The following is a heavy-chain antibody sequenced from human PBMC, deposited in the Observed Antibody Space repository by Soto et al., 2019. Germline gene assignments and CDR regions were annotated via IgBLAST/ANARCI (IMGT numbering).Heavy chain of an antibody. J-gene: IGHJ6*02. V-gene: IGHV6-1*01. D-gene: IGHD2-21*02. CDR1: GDSVSSNCAA. CDR3: ARDGGNSEDYYYGMDV. CDR2: TYYRSKWYN. Sequence: PSQTLSLTCAISGDSVSSNCAAWNWIRQSPSRGLEWLGRTYYRSKWYNDYAVSVKSRITINPDTSKNQFSLQLNSVTPEDTAVYYCARDGGNSEDYYYGMDVWGQGTTVTVSS.